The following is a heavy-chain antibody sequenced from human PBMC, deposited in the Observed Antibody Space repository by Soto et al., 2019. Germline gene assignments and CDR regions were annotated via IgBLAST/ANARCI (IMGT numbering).Heavy chain of an antibody. D-gene: IGHD1-26*01. J-gene: IGHJ5*02. V-gene: IGHV3-23*01. CDR1: GFTFSSYA. CDR3: AKDPSIVGATNWFDP. Sequence: GSLRLSCAASGFTFSSYAMSWVRQAPGKGLEWVSAISGSGGSTYYADSVKGRFTISRDNSKNTLYLQMNSLRAEDTAVYYCAKDPSIVGATNWFDPWGQGTLVTVSS. CDR2: ISGSGGST.